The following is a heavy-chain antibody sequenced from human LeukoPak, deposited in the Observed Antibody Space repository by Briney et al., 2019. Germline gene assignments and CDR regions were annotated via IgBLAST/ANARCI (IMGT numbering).Heavy chain of an antibody. D-gene: IGHD6-19*01. J-gene: IGHJ6*03. CDR2: IKQDGSEK. CDR1: GFTFSSYG. V-gene: IGHV3-7*04. Sequence: GGSLRLSCAASGFTFSSYGMTWVRQAPGKGLEWVAHIKQDGSEKYYVDSVKGRFTISRDNAKNSLYLQMNSLRAEDTAVYYCARAAYSSGWYRNYYYYYMDVWGKGTTVTVSS. CDR3: ARAAYSSGWYRNYYYYYMDV.